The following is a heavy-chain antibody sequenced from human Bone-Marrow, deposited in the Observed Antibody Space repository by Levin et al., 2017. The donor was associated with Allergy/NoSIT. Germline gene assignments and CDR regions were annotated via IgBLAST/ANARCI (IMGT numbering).Heavy chain of an antibody. CDR3: ARLDGYYFDY. V-gene: IGHV4-31*03. J-gene: IGHJ4*02. CDR1: GGSISSAGYH. CDR2: ISYRGTT. D-gene: IGHD3-9*01. Sequence: SETLSLTCTVSGGSISSAGYHWTWIRQSPGKGLEWIGYISYRGTTYYNPSLKSRLTMSLDTSEQRFSLNLNSVTAADTAIYYCARLDGYYFDYWGQGTLVTVFS.